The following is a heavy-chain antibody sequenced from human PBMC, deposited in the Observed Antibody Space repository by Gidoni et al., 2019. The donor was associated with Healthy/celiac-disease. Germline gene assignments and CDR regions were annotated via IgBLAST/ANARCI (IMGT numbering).Heavy chain of an antibody. CDR1: GFTFSSYE. Sequence: EVQLVESGGVLVQPGGSLRLSCSASGFTFSSYEMNWVRQAPGKGLEWVSYISSSGSTIYYADSVKGRFTISKDNAKNSLYRQMNSLRAEDTAVYYCARNPPKEGGQVDYWGQGTLVTVSS. D-gene: IGHD2-15*01. CDR2: ISSSGSTI. J-gene: IGHJ4*02. CDR3: ARNPPKEGGQVDY. V-gene: IGHV3-48*03.